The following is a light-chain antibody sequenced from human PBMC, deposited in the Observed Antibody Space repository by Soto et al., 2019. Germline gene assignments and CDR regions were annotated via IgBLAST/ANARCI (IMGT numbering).Light chain of an antibody. CDR3: NSYAGSNIYV. CDR2: EVN. CDR1: SSDVGGYNF. V-gene: IGLV2-8*01. Sequence: QSVLTQPPSASGSPGQSVTISCTGTSSDVGGYNFVSWYQHHPGKAPKLIIYEVNKRPSGVPNRFSGSKSGNTASLTVSGLQADDEADYYCNSYAGSNIYVFGTGTKLTVL. J-gene: IGLJ1*01.